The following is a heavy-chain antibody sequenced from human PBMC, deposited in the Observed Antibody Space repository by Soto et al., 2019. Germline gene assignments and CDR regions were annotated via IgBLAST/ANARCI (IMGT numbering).Heavy chain of an antibody. D-gene: IGHD6-13*01. J-gene: IGHJ5*02. V-gene: IGHV3-33*01. CDR1: GFTLSTYG. CDR3: ARGKSAAAGFDP. CDR2: IWYDGSNK. Sequence: QVQLVDSGGGVVQPGRSLRLSCAASGFTLSTYGTHWVRQAPGKGLEWVAVIWYDGSNKYYADFVKGRFTISRDDSKNKVYQQMNSLRVEDTAVYYCARGKSAAAGFDPWGQGTLVTVSS.